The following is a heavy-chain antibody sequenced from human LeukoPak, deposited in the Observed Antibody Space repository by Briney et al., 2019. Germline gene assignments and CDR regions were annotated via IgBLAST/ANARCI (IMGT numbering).Heavy chain of an antibody. CDR1: GDSISSYY. CDR3: AGSYSTGWPFDY. V-gene: IGHV4-59*08. CDR2: IYYSGST. D-gene: IGHD6-19*01. J-gene: IGHJ4*02. Sequence: SETLSLTCTVSGDSISSYYWSWIRHPPGKGLEWIGYIYYSGSTHYNPSLKSRVTMSVDTSKNQFSLKLTSVTAADTAVYYCAGSYSTGWPFDYWGQGTLVTVSS.